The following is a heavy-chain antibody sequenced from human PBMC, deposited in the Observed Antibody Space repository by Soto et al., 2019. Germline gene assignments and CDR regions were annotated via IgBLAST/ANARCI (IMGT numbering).Heavy chain of an antibody. Sequence: QVQLVQSGAEVKKPGSSVKVSCKASGGTFSNYAISWVRQAPGQGLEWMGGIIPIFGTTNYAQKFQGRVTITADESTSTAYMELISLRSEDTAVYYCASEVYCGGDCYSGYPYWGQGPMVTVSS. J-gene: IGHJ4*02. D-gene: IGHD2-21*02. V-gene: IGHV1-69*01. CDR2: IIPIFGTT. CDR1: GGTFSNYA. CDR3: ASEVYCGGDCYSGYPY.